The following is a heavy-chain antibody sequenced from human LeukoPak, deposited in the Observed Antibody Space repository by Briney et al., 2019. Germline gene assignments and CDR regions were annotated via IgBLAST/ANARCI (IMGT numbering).Heavy chain of an antibody. V-gene: IGHV4-34*01. J-gene: IGHJ5*02. Sequence: SETLSLTCAVYGGSFSGYYWSWIRQPPGKGLEWIGEINHSGSTNYNPSLKSRVTISVDTSKNQFSPKLSSVTAADTAVYYCARVGDYDSSGYYGWFDPCGQGTLVTVSS. CDR3: ARVGDYDSSGYYGWFDP. CDR1: GGSFSGYY. D-gene: IGHD3-22*01. CDR2: INHSGST.